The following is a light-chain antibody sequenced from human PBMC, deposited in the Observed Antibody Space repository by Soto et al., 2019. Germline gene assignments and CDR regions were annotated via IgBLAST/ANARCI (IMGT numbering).Light chain of an antibody. Sequence: DIQMTQSPSSLSASVGDGVTITCRASQIISNNLNWYQQKPGKAPQLLIYAASSLQSGVPSRFSGSGSGTDFTLTISSLHPEDFATYYCQQSYTTPFTFGQGTNLEIK. V-gene: IGKV1-39*01. CDR3: QQSYTTPFT. CDR1: QIISNN. CDR2: AAS. J-gene: IGKJ2*01.